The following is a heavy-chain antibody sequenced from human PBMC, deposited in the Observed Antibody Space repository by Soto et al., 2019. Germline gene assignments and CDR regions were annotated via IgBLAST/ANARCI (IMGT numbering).Heavy chain of an antibody. J-gene: IGHJ4*02. Sequence: ASVKVACKTSGYTFTSYAMRWVRQDTGQRLEWMGWINAGNGNTKYSQKFQGRVTITRDTSASTAYMELSSLRSEDTAVYYCARVVGYGDYESEALGYWGQGTLVTVSS. D-gene: IGHD4-17*01. CDR1: GYTFTSYA. V-gene: IGHV1-3*01. CDR3: ARVVGYGDYESEALGY. CDR2: INAGNGNT.